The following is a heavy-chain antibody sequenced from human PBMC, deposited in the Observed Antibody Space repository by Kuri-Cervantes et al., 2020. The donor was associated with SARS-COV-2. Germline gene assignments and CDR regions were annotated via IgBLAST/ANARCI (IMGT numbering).Heavy chain of an antibody. CDR1: GYTFTSYG. D-gene: IGHD2-2*01. CDR2: ISAYNGNT. CDR3: ARDSIPTLGYCSSTSCYVPYNWFDP. Sequence: ASVKVSCKASGYTFTSYGISWVRQAPGQGLEWMGWISAYNGNTNYAQKLQGRVTMTTDTSTSTAYMELRNLRSDDTAVYYCARDSIPTLGYCSSTSCYVPYNWFDPWGQGTLVTVSS. V-gene: IGHV1-18*01. J-gene: IGHJ5*02.